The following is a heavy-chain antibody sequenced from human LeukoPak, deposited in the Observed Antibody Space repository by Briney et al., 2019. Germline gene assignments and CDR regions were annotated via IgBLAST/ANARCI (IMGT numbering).Heavy chain of an antibody. CDR2: IYPGDSDT. V-gene: IGHV5-51*01. Sequence: GESLKISCKGSGYSFTSYWIGWVRQMPGKGLEWMGTIYPGDSDTRYSPSFQGQVTISADKSISTAYLQWSSLKASDTAMYYCARRGYYDSSGSPPPDYWGQGTLVTVSS. D-gene: IGHD3-22*01. J-gene: IGHJ4*02. CDR3: ARRGYYDSSGSPPPDY. CDR1: GYSFTSYW.